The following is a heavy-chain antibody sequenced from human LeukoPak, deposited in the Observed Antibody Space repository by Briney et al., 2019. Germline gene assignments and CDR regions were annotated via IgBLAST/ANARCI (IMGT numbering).Heavy chain of an antibody. CDR2: ISNRGGTT. D-gene: IGHD2-2*01. CDR3: AKDRCSSTSCYFFDY. J-gene: IGHJ4*02. Sequence: GGSLRLSCAASGFIFSEYYMGWIRQAPGKGLEWVSYISNRGGTTYYADSVKGRFTISRDNSKNTLYLQMNSLRAEDTAVYYCAKDRCSSTSCYFFDYWGQGTLVTVSS. CDR1: GFIFSEYY. V-gene: IGHV3-11*04.